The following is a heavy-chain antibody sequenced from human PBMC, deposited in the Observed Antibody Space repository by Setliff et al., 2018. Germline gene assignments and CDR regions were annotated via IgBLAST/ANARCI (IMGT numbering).Heavy chain of an antibody. CDR3: ARTAYYGSGTFPYYYYYYLDV. CDR2: INPNSGGT. J-gene: IGHJ6*03. V-gene: IGHV1-2*02. Sequence: ASVKVSCKASGYTFTGYYMHWVRQAPGQGLEWMGWINPNSGGTNPAQKFQGRVTMTRDTSISTAYMELSSLRSDDTAVYYCARTAYYGSGTFPYYYYYYLDVWGKGTTVTVSS. D-gene: IGHD3-10*01. CDR1: GYTFTGYY.